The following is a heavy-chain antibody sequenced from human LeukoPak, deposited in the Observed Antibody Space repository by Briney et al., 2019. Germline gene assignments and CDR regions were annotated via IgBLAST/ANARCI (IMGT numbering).Heavy chain of an antibody. D-gene: IGHD2-2*01. CDR1: GYTFTSYG. J-gene: IGHJ6*03. CDR3: ARDSVVVPAAAYYYYMDV. Sequence: ASVKVSCKASGYTFTSYGITWVRQAPGQGLEGMGWISGYNGNTNYAQKFQGRVIMTTDTSTSTAYMEVRSLRSDDTAVYYCARDSVVVPAAAYYYYMDVWGKGTTVTVSS. CDR2: ISGYNGNT. V-gene: IGHV1-18*01.